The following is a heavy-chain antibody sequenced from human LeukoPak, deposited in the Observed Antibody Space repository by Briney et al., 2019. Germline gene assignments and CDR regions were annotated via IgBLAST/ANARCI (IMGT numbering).Heavy chain of an antibody. J-gene: IGHJ3*02. Sequence: PSETLSLTCTVSGGSISSSTFYWGWIRQPPGKGLEWIGSMFSGGSTYYNPSLKSRVTISVDTSKNQFSLKLSSVTAADTAVYYCAREGCPAAAGYLDAFDIWGQGTMVTVSS. CDR2: MFSGGST. CDR3: AREGCPAAAGYLDAFDI. V-gene: IGHV4-39*02. D-gene: IGHD6-13*01. CDR1: GGSISSSTFY.